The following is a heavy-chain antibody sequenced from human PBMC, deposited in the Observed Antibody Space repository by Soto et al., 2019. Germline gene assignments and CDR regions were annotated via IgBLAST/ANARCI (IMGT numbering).Heavy chain of an antibody. Sequence: SETLSLTCAVSGGSFTSNNWWTWVRQPPGQGLDWIGEIYRTGSTNYNPSLKSRVTISLDKPENQFSLKVTSLTAADTAVYYCASRDPGTSVDYWGQGTLVTVSS. D-gene: IGHD1-7*01. CDR1: GGSFTSNNW. CDR3: ASRDPGTSVDY. J-gene: IGHJ4*02. V-gene: IGHV4-4*02. CDR2: IYRTGST.